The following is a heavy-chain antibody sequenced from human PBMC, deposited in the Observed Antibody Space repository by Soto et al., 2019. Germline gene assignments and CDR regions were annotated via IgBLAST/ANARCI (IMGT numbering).Heavy chain of an antibody. CDR1: GFTFSNAW. CDR2: IKSKTDGGTT. Sequence: GGSLRLSCAASGFTFSNAWMSWVRQAPGKGLEWVGRIKSKTDGGTTDYAAPVKGRFTISRDDSKNTLYLQMYSLKTEDTAVYYCTTRGYNWNDNFDYWGQGTLVTVSS. CDR3: TTRGYNWNDNFDY. D-gene: IGHD1-1*01. J-gene: IGHJ4*02. V-gene: IGHV3-15*01.